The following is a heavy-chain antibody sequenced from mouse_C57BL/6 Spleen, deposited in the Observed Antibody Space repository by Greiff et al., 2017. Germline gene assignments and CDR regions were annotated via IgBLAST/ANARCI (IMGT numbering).Heavy chain of an antibody. CDR2: IYPSDSET. V-gene: IGHV1-61*01. Sequence: QVQLQQPGAELVRPGSSVKLSCKASGYTFTSYWMDWVKQRPGQGLEWIGNIYPSDSETHYNQKFKDKATLTVDKSSSTAYMQLSSLTSEDSAVYYGARETTVVSEYFDVWGTGTTVTVSS. J-gene: IGHJ1*03. D-gene: IGHD1-1*01. CDR1: GYTFTSYW. CDR3: ARETTVVSEYFDV.